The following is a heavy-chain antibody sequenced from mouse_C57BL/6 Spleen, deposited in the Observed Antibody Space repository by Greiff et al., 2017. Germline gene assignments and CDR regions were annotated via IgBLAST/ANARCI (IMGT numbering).Heavy chain of an antibody. CDR1: GYTFTDYE. J-gene: IGHJ3*01. CDR3: TRHGSSRRFAY. Sequence: QVQLQQSGAELVRPGASVTLSCKASGYTFTDYEMHWVKQTPVHGLEWIGALDPETGGTAYNQKFKGKAILTADKSSSTAYMELRSLTSEDSAVYYCTRHGSSRRFAYWGQGTLVTVSA. V-gene: IGHV1-15*01. D-gene: IGHD1-1*01. CDR2: LDPETGGT.